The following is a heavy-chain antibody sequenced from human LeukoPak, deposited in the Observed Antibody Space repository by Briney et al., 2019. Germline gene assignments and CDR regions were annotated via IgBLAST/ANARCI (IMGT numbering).Heavy chain of an antibody. V-gene: IGHV5-51*01. Sequence: GESLKISCKGSGYSFTSYWIGWVRQMPGKGLEWMGIIYPGGSDTRYNPSFQGQVTISADKSISTAYLQWSSLKASDTAMYYCARSRDYGDYEVSFAFDIWGQGTMVTVSS. CDR1: GYSFTSYW. CDR2: IYPGGSDT. J-gene: IGHJ3*02. D-gene: IGHD4-17*01. CDR3: ARSRDYGDYEVSFAFDI.